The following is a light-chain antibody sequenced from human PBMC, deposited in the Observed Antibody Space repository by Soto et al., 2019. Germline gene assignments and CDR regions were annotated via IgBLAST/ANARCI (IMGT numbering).Light chain of an antibody. CDR2: TTT. V-gene: IGKV1-39*01. Sequence: DIQMTQSPSSLSASVGDTITITCRASQSVRSYLNWYQQKPGKAPDLLIYTTTSLQSEVPSRFSGSGSETHFTLTITSLQPEDFATYFCQQTYSAPPWTVGPGTKVDIK. CDR1: QSVRSY. J-gene: IGKJ1*01. CDR3: QQTYSAPPWT.